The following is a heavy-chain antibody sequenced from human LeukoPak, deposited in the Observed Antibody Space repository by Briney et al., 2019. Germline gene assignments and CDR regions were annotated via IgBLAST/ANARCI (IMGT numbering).Heavy chain of an antibody. D-gene: IGHD3-22*01. Sequence: GGSLRLSCAASGFTFGSYGVSWVRQAPGKGLEWVSFITTTGATTSYADSVKGRFTISRDNARDTLYMQMNSLRDEDTALYYCTIMHGYYDGSGYWVQWGQGTLVTVSS. CDR3: TIMHGYYDGSGYWVQ. J-gene: IGHJ4*02. CDR2: ITTTGATT. CDR1: GFTFGSYG. V-gene: IGHV3-23*01.